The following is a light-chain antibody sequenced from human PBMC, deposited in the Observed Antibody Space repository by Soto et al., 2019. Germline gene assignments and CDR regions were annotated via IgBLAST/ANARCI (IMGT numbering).Light chain of an antibody. V-gene: IGKV1-27*01. CDR3: QKYNSAPLT. Sequence: DNQMTQSPSSLSASFGDRVTMTCRASQGIGIYLAWFQQRPGNTPKLLIYAASTLQSGVPSRFSGSGSGTDFTLTISRLQPEDVATYYCQKYNSAPLTFGGGTRVEIK. J-gene: IGKJ4*01. CDR1: QGIGIY. CDR2: AAS.